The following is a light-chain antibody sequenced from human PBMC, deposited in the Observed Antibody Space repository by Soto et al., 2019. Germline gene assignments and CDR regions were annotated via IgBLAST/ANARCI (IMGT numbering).Light chain of an antibody. CDR2: NTS. CDR1: QGGSTNY. J-gene: IGKJ4*01. Sequence: DIELTQSPGTLSLSPGERATLSCRSSQGGSTNYLAWYQQKPGQAPRLLIYNTSRRATGIPDRFSGSGSATDFTLTISSLEPEDFAVYYCQQYGSPLTFGGGTKVEI. V-gene: IGKV3-20*01. CDR3: QQYGSPLT.